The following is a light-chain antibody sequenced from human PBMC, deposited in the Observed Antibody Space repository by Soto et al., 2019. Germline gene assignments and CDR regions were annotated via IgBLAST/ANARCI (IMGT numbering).Light chain of an antibody. CDR2: GTS. V-gene: IGKV1D-12*01. CDR1: QAIAGW. J-gene: IGKJ4*01. CDR3: QQAYSFPLT. Sequence: DIQMIQSPSSVYASVGDRVTVACRSSQAIAGWLAWYQQKPGKAPRLLIYGTSTLQSGVPSRFSGSGSGTDFTLTINSLQPEGFATYYCQQAYSFPLTFGGGTKVDNK.